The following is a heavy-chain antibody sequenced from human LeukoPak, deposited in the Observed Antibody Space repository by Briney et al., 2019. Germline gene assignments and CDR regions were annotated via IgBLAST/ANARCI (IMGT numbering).Heavy chain of an antibody. J-gene: IGHJ6*02. Sequence: GASVKVSCKASGYTFTGYYMHWVRQAPGQGLEWMGWINPNSGGTNYAQKFQGWVTMTRDTSISTAYMELSRLRSEDTAVYYCAREERIAVADDYYYYGMDVWGQGTTVTVSS. CDR2: INPNSGGT. D-gene: IGHD6-19*01. CDR1: GYTFTGYY. CDR3: AREERIAVADDYYYYGMDV. V-gene: IGHV1-2*04.